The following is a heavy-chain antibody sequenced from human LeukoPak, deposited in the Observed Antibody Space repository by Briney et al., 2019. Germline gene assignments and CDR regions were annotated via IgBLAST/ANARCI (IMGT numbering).Heavy chain of an antibody. CDR2: IMQDGSEE. CDR1: GFTFNSYW. V-gene: IGHV3-7*01. Sequence: VGSLRLSCAASGFTFNSYWMSWVRQTPGKGLEWVANIMQDGSEEYYVGSVKGRFTVSRDNAKSSLFLQMNSLRVEDTAVYYCARGPTPSYYYGSGSYYSLDFWGQGTLVTVSS. CDR3: ARGPTPSYYYGSGSYYSLDF. J-gene: IGHJ4*02. D-gene: IGHD3-10*01.